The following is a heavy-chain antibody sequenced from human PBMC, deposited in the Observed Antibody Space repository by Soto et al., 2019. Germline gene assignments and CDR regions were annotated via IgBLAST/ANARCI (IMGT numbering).Heavy chain of an antibody. J-gene: IGHJ6*02. CDR2: IDPSDSYT. CDR1: GYSFTSYW. V-gene: IGHV5-10-1*01. CDR3: ARHEPLYYYDSWVDV. Sequence: PGESLKISCKGSGYSFTSYWISWVRQMPGKGLEWMGRIDPSDSYTNYSPSFQGHVTISADKSISTAYLQWSSLKASDTAMYYCARHEPLYYYDSWVDVWGQGTTVTVSS. D-gene: IGHD3-22*01.